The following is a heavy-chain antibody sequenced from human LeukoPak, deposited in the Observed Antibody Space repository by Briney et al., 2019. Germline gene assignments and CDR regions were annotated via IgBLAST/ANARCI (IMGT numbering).Heavy chain of an antibody. V-gene: IGHV4-59*01. D-gene: IGHD4-11*01. CDR3: ARADTVTTAYYFDY. Sequence: SETLSLTCTVSGGSISSYYWSWIRQPPGKGLEWIGYIYYSGSTNYNPSLKSRVTISVDMSKNLFSLKLSSVTAADTAVYYCARADTVTTAYYFDYWGQGTLVTVSS. J-gene: IGHJ4*02. CDR2: IYYSGST. CDR1: GGSISSYY.